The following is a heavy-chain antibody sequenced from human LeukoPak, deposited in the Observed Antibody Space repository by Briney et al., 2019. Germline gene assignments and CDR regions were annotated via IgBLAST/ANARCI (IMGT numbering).Heavy chain of an antibody. J-gene: IGHJ5*02. Sequence: SVKVSCKASGGTFSSYAISWVRQAPGQGLEWMGGIIPIFGTANYTQKFQGRATITAGESTSTAYMELSSLRSEDTAVYYCARATYLYGDYRGWFDPWGQGTLVTVSS. CDR1: GGTFSSYA. D-gene: IGHD4-17*01. V-gene: IGHV1-69*13. CDR2: IIPIFGTA. CDR3: ARATYLYGDYRGWFDP.